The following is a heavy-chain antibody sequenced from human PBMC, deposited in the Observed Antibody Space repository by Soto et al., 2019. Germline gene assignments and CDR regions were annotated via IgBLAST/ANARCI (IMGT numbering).Heavy chain of an antibody. CDR1: GFTFSYYW. CDR2: IHSDGSST. J-gene: IGHJ3*01. V-gene: IGHV3-74*01. CDR3: ARGDSGAFDL. Sequence: EVQLVESGGGLVRPGGSLRLSCAASGFTFSYYWMHWVRQAPGKGLVWVSRIHSDGSSTTYADFVKGRFIISRDNARNTVDLQMNSVRVEDTAVYYCARGDSGAFDLWGRGTVVTVSS. D-gene: IGHD1-26*01.